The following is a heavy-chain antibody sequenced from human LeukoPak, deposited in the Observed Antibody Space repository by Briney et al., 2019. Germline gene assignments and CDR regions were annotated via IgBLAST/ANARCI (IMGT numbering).Heavy chain of an antibody. CDR2: ISGSGGST. J-gene: IGHJ3*02. CDR3: AKPLIRSDAFDI. Sequence: PEGSLRLSCAASGFTFSSYAMSWVRQAPGKGLEWVSAISGSGGSTYYADSVKGRFTISRDNSKNTLYLQMNSLRAEDTAVYYCAKPLIRSDAFDIWGQGTMVTVSS. CDR1: GFTFSSYA. D-gene: IGHD2-8*01. V-gene: IGHV3-23*01.